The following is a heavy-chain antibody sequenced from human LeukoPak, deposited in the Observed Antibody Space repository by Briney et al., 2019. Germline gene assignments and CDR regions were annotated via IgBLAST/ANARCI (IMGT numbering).Heavy chain of an antibody. D-gene: IGHD3-22*01. CDR3: AGGSYYYDSSASHDAFDI. V-gene: IGHV3-23*01. Sequence: GGSLRLSCAASGFTFSSYAMSWVRQAPGKGLEWVSPISGSGGSTYYADSVKGRFTIPRDNSKNTLYLQMNSLRAEDTAVYYCAGGSYYYDSSASHDAFDIWGQGTMVTVSS. J-gene: IGHJ3*02. CDR1: GFTFSSYA. CDR2: ISGSGGST.